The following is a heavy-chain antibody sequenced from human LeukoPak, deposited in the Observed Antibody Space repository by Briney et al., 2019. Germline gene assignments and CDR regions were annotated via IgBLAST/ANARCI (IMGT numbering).Heavy chain of an antibody. D-gene: IGHD6-19*01. CDR1: GGSFSGYY. CDR3: ARETPVAGTDY. CDR2: IYYSGST. Sequence: SETLSLTCAVYGGSFSGYYWSWIRQPPGKGLEWIGYIYYSGSTNYNPSLKSRVTISVDTSKNQFSLKLSSVTAADTAVYYCARETPVAGTDYWGQGTLVIVSS. J-gene: IGHJ4*02. V-gene: IGHV4-59*01.